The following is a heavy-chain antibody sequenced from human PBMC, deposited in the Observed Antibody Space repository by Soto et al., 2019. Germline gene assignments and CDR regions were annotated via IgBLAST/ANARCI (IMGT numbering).Heavy chain of an antibody. CDR2: IWYDGSNK. CDR3: ARVHYSSSSQLYYYYYGMDV. CDR1: GFTFSSYG. Sequence: GGSLRLSCAASGFTFSSYGMHWVRQAPGKGLEWVAVIWYDGSNKYYADSVKGRFTISRDNSKNTLYLQMNSLRAEDTAVYYCARVHYSSSSQLYYYYYGMDVWGQGTTVTVSS. D-gene: IGHD6-6*01. V-gene: IGHV3-33*01. J-gene: IGHJ6*02.